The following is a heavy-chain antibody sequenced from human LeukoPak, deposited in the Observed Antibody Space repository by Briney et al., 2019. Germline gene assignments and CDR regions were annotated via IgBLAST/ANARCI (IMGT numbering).Heavy chain of an antibody. D-gene: IGHD2-15*01. Sequence: GGSLRLSCIPSGFTFNSYAMFWVRQAPGKGLEWVSLIWYDGSNKYYADSVKGRFTISRDNSKNTLFLQMNSLRAEDTAVYYCARARGWQPNYYYYYMDVWDTGTTVTVSS. CDR1: GFTFNSYA. CDR3: ARARGWQPNYYYYYMDV. J-gene: IGHJ6*03. V-gene: IGHV3-33*07. CDR2: IWYDGSNK.